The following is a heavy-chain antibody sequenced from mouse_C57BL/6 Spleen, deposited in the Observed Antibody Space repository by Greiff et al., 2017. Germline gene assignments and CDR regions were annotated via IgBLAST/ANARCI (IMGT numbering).Heavy chain of an antibody. CDR2: IDPSDSYT. Sequence: QVQLKQPGAELVKPGASVKLSCKASGYTFTSYWMQWVKQRPGQGLEWIGEIDPSDSYTNYNQKFKGKATWTVDTSSSTAYMQLSSLTSEDSAVYYCARSDYYGYWGQGTLVTVSA. D-gene: IGHD1-1*01. CDR1: GYTFTSYW. J-gene: IGHJ3*01. V-gene: IGHV1-50*01. CDR3: ARSDYYGY.